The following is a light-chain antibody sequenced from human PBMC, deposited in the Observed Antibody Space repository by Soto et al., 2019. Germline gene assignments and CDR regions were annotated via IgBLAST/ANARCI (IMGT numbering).Light chain of an antibody. CDR3: QQRSNWLETT. CDR1: QSVSSY. J-gene: IGKJ5*01. Sequence: EIVLTQSPATLSLSPGERATLSCRASQSVSSYLAWYQQEPGQAPRLLIYDASNRATGIPARFSGSGSGTDFTLTISSLEPEDFAVYYCQQRSNWLETTFGQGTRLEIK. V-gene: IGKV3-11*01. CDR2: DAS.